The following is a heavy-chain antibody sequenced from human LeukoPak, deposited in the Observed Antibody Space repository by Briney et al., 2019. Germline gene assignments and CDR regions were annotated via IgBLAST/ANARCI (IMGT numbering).Heavy chain of an antibody. Sequence: GGSLRLSCTTSGLTFGDYAIRWVRQAPGKGLEWVGFIRRKTYGGTTEYAASVKGRFTISRDDSKSIAYLQMNSLKTEDTAVYYCTRAPYDILTGYNSFDYWGQGTLVTVSS. CDR1: GLTFGDYA. D-gene: IGHD3-9*01. CDR3: TRAPYDILTGYNSFDY. CDR2: IRRKTYGGTT. J-gene: IGHJ4*02. V-gene: IGHV3-49*04.